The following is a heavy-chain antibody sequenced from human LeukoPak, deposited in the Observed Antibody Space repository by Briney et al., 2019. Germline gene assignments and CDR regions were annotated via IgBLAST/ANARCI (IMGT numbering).Heavy chain of an antibody. J-gene: IGHJ4*02. D-gene: IGHD3-9*01. CDR2: ISGSASST. CDR3: AKGRYFDWSYCYFDY. Sequence: GGSLRLSCAASGFTFSNYAMSWVRQAPGKGLEWVSAISGSASSTYHADSVKGRFTISRDNSKNTLYLQMNSLRAEDTAVYYCAKGRYFDWSYCYFDYWGQGTLVTVSS. CDR1: GFTFSNYA. V-gene: IGHV3-23*01.